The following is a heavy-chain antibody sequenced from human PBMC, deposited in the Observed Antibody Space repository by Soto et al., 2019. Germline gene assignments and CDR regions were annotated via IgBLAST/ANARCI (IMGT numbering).Heavy chain of an antibody. CDR3: ARDPGQFGVAHYYGMDV. D-gene: IGHD3-3*01. Sequence: QVQLVQSGAEVKKPGASVKVSCKASGYTFTSYGISWVRQAPGQGLEWMGWISAYNGNTNYAQKLQGRVTMTTDTSTSTAYMELRSLRSDDTAAYYCARDPGQFGVAHYYGMDVWGQGTTVTVSS. CDR1: GYTFTSYG. J-gene: IGHJ6*02. CDR2: ISAYNGNT. V-gene: IGHV1-18*01.